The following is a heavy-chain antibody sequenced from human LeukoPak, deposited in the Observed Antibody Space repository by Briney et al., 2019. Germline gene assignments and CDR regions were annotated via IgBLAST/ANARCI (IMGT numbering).Heavy chain of an antibody. V-gene: IGHV3-30-3*01. J-gene: IGHJ5*02. CDR1: GFTFSAHS. Sequence: GRSLRLSCAASGFTFSAHSMHWVRQPPGKWLEWVAFISYDGSIKYYADSVKGRFTISRDNSKKTLYLQMNSLRAEDTAVYFCSRNPEREYWFDPWGQGTLVTVSS. CDR3: SRNPEREYWFDP. CDR2: ISYDGSIK.